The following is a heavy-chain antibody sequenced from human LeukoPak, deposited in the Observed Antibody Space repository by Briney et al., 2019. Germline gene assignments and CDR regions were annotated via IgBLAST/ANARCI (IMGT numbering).Heavy chain of an antibody. D-gene: IGHD2-15*01. CDR3: AKGAGRGYCSGGSCDYFDY. V-gene: IGHV3-23*01. CDR1: GFTFSSYW. J-gene: IGHJ4*02. CDR2: ISGSGGST. Sequence: GGSLRLSCAASGFTFSSYWMSWVRQAPGKGLEWVSAISGSGGSTYYADSVKGRFTISRDNSKNTLYLQMNSLRAEDTAVYYCAKGAGRGYCSGGSCDYFDYWGQGTLVTVSS.